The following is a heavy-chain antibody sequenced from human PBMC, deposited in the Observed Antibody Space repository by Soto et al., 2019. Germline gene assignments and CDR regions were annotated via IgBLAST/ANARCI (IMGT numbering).Heavy chain of an antibody. J-gene: IGHJ4*02. CDR2: IYPGDSDT. D-gene: IGHD2-2*02. CDR1: GYSFISYW. V-gene: IGHV5-51*01. CDR3: ARLGGWGHCSNTRCYTFDY. Sequence: GESLKISCKGSGYSFISYWIGWVRQMPGKGLEWMGIIYPGDSDTRYSPSFQGQVTISADKSISTAYLQWSSLKASDTAMYYCARLGGWGHCSNTRCYTFDYWGQGTPATVSS.